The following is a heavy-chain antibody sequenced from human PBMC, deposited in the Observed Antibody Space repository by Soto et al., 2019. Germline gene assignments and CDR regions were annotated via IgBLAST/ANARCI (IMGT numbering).Heavy chain of an antibody. CDR2: IKSKTDGGTT. D-gene: IGHD2-2*01. J-gene: IGHJ6*03. Sequence: GGSLRLSCAASGFTFSNAWMSWVRQAPGKGLEWVGRIKSKTDGGTTDYAAPVKGRFTISRDDSKNTLYLQMNSLKTEDTAVYYCTTEKIVVVPAAMTSPAYMDVWGKGTTVTVSS. CDR1: GFTFSNAW. V-gene: IGHV3-15*01. CDR3: TTEKIVVVPAAMTSPAYMDV.